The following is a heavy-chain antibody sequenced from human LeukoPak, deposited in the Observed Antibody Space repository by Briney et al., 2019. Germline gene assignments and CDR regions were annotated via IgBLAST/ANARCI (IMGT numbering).Heavy chain of an antibody. J-gene: IGHJ4*02. CDR3: ARTAGIQLWLRLDY. Sequence: PSETLSLTCTVSGGSINGFYWSWIRQPPGKGLEWIGYIYYSGSTTYNPSLKSRVTISLDTSKNQFSLKLSSVTAADTAVYYCARTAGIQLWLRLDYWGQGTLVTVSS. CDR1: GGSINGFY. V-gene: IGHV4-59*12. CDR2: IYYSGST. D-gene: IGHD5-18*01.